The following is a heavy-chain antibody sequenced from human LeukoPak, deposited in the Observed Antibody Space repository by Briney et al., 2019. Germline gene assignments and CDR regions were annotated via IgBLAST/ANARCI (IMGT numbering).Heavy chain of an antibody. D-gene: IGHD2-8*01. V-gene: IGHV4-59*12. J-gene: IGHJ5*02. CDR1: GGSISSYY. CDR3: AREDAPGDWFDP. Sequence: SETLSLTCTVSGGSISSYYWSWIRQPPGKGLEWIGYIYYSGSTYYNPSLKSRVTISVDTSKNQFSLKPSSVTAADTAVYYCAREDAPGDWFDPWGQGTLVTVSS. CDR2: IYYSGST.